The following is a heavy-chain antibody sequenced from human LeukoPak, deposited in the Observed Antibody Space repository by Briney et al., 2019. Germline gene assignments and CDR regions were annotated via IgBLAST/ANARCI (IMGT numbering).Heavy chain of an antibody. CDR1: GGSISSSSYY. D-gene: IGHD6-13*01. Sequence: NPSETPSLTCTVSGGSISSSSYYWGWIRQPPGKGLEWIGSIYYSGGTYYNPSLKSRVTISVDPSKNQFSLKLSSVTAADTAVYYCASLTPDGYSSSRVDYWGQGTLVTVSS. CDR3: ASLTPDGYSSSRVDY. CDR2: IYYSGGT. J-gene: IGHJ4*02. V-gene: IGHV4-39*01.